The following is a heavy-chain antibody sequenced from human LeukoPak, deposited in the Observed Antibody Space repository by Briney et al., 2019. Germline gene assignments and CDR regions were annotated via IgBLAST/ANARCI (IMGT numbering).Heavy chain of an antibody. D-gene: IGHD6-19*01. V-gene: IGHV4-59*01. CDR3: ARDFRSGWPPV. J-gene: IGHJ4*02. CDR2: IYHSGST. Sequence: SETLSLTCTVSGGSISSYYWSWIRQPPGKGLEWIGYIYHSGSTNYNPPLKSRVTISVDTSKNQFSLKLSSVTAADTAVYYCARDFRSGWPPVWGQGTLVTVSS. CDR1: GGSISSYY.